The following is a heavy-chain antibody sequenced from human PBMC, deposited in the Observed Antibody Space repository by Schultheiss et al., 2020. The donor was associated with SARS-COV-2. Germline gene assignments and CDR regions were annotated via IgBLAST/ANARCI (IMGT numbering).Heavy chain of an antibody. J-gene: IGHJ4*02. CDR1: GGSISSYY. V-gene: IGHV4-59*01. CDR3: ARESLALGDCDY. CDR2: IYYSGST. D-gene: IGHD3-16*01. Sequence: SQTLSLTCTVSGGSISSYYWGWIRQPPGKGLEWIGSIYYSGSTNYNPSLKSRVTISVDTSKNQFSLKLSSVTAADTAVYYCARESLALGDCDYWGQGTLVTVSS.